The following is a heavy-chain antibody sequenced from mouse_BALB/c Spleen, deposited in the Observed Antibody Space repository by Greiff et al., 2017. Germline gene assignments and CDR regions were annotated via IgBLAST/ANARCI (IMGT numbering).Heavy chain of an antibody. CDR2: IFPGTGTT. Sequence: QVQLQQSGAELVKPGASVKLSCKTSGYTFTSYWIQWVKQRPGQGLGWIGEIFPGTGTTYYNEKFKGKATLTIDTSSSTAYMQLSSLTSEDSAVYFCARGGLGRYYAMDYGGQGTSVTVAS. CDR1: GYTFTSYW. J-gene: IGHJ4*01. V-gene: IGHV1S132*01. CDR3: ARGGLGRYYAMDY. D-gene: IGHD4-1*01.